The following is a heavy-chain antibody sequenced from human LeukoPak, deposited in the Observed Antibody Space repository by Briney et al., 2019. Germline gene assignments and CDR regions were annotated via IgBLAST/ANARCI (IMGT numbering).Heavy chain of an antibody. J-gene: IGHJ6*02. V-gene: IGHV3-21*01. CDR2: ISSSSSYI. CDR1: GFTFSSYS. Sequence: PGGSLRLSCAASGFTFSSYSMNWVRQAPGKGLEWVSSISSSSSYIYYADSVKGRFTISRDNAKNSLYLQMNSLRAEDTAVYYCARDSIAAAGTNYGMDVWGQGTTVTVSS. CDR3: ARDSIAAAGTNYGMDV. D-gene: IGHD6-13*01.